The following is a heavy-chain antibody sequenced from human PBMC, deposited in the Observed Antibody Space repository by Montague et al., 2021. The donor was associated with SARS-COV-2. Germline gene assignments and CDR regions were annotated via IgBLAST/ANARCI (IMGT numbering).Heavy chain of an antibody. V-gene: IGHV3-66*02. CDR2: IYSGGNT. D-gene: IGHD6-13*01. CDR3: ARDLTAAGTVYYGMGV. Sequence: SLRLSCAASGFTVSSNYMSWVRQAPGKGLEWVSVIYSGGNTYYADSVKGRFTISRDNSKNTLYLQMNSLRAEDTAVYYCARDLTAAGTVYYGMGVWGQGTTVTVSS. J-gene: IGHJ6*02. CDR1: GFTVSSNY.